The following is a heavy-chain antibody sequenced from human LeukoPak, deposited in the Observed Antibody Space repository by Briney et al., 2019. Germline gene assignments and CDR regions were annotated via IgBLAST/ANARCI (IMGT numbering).Heavy chain of an antibody. V-gene: IGHV3-21*01. J-gene: IGHJ5*02. Sequence: GGSLRLSCAASGFTFSSYSMNWVRQAPGKGLEWVSSISSSSSYIYYADSVKGRFTISRDNAKNSLYLQMNSLSAEDTAVYYCARDGGGGFDPWGQGTLVTVSS. CDR3: ARDGGGGFDP. CDR1: GFTFSSYS. D-gene: IGHD3-16*01. CDR2: ISSSSSYI.